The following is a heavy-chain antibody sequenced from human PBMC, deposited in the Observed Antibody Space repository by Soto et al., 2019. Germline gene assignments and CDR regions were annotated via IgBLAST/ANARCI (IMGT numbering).Heavy chain of an antibody. CDR3: AREVVPAAIGDYGMDV. CDR2: IWYDGSNK. V-gene: IGHV3-33*01. J-gene: IGHJ6*02. CDR1: GFTFSSYG. D-gene: IGHD2-2*01. Sequence: GGSLRLSCAASGFTFSSYGMHWVRQAPGKGLEWVAVIWYDGSNKYYADSVKGRFTISRDNSKNTLYLQMNSLRAEDTAVYYCAREVVPAAIGDYGMDVWGQGTTVTVSS.